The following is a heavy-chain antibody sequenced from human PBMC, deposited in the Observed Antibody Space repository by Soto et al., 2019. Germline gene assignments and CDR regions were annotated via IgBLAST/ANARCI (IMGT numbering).Heavy chain of an antibody. CDR1: GYTFTSYG. Sequence: ASVKVSCKASGYTFTSYGISWVRQAPGQGLEGMGWISAYNGNTNYAQKLQGRVTMTTDTSTSTAYMELRSLRSDDTAVYYCASHSSGNLYFEYWGQGTLVTVAS. CDR2: ISAYNGNT. V-gene: IGHV1-18*01. D-gene: IGHD3-22*01. CDR3: ASHSSGNLYFEY. J-gene: IGHJ4*02.